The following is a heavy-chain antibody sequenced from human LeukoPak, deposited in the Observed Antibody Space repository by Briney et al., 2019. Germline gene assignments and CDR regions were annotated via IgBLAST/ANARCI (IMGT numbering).Heavy chain of an antibody. V-gene: IGHV1-18*01. J-gene: IGHJ5*02. CDR2: TSANNGNT. Sequence: ASVKVSCKAFGYNFGIFGISWVRQAPGQGLEWMGWTSANNGNTKYAQSLQGRVTMTTDTSTSTAYMELRSLRSDDTAVYYCARVGVVVPSAWFDPWGQGTLVTVSS. D-gene: IGHD2-2*01. CDR3: ARVGVVVPSAWFDP. CDR1: GYNFGIFG.